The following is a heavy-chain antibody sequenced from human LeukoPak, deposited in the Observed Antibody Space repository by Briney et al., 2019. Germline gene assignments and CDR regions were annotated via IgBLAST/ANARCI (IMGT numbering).Heavy chain of an antibody. J-gene: IGHJ3*02. CDR3: ARVGPAAGNYYDFWSGYYTDAFDI. CDR2: IYHSGST. V-gene: IGHV4-30-4*01. Sequence: SETLSLTCTVSGGSISSGDYYWSWIRQPPGKGLEWIGYIYHSGSTYYNPSLKSRVTISVDTSKNQFSLKLSSVTAADTAVYHCARVGPAAGNYYDFWSGYYTDAFDIWGQGTMLTVSS. D-gene: IGHD3-3*01. CDR1: GGSISSGDYY.